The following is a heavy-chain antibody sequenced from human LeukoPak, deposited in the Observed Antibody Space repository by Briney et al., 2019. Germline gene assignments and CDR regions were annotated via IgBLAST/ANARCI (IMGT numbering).Heavy chain of an antibody. CDR2: INHSGST. V-gene: IGHV4-34*01. CDR1: GGSFSGYY. D-gene: IGHD2-15*01. CDR3: ARTRPTGSHRSHVLRSGFDP. Sequence: SETLSLTCAVYGGSFSGYYWSWIRQPPGKGLEWIGEINHSGSTNYNPSLKSRVTISVDTSKNQFSLKLSSVTAADTAVYYCARTRPTGSHRSHVLRSGFDPWGQGTLVTVSS. J-gene: IGHJ5*02.